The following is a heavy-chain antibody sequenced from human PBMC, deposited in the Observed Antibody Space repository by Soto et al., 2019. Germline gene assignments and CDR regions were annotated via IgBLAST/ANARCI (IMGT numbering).Heavy chain of an antibody. J-gene: IGHJ5*02. V-gene: IGHV5-10-1*01. D-gene: IGHD3-10*01. CDR2: IDPSDSYT. CDR3: ARDMVRGVYSSNWFDP. CDR1: GYSFTSYW. Sequence: PGESLKISCKGSGYSFTSYWISWVRQMPGKGLEWMGRIDPSDSYTNYSPSFQGHVTISADKSISTAYLQWSSLKASDTAMYYCARDMVRGVYSSNWFDPWGQGTLVTVSS.